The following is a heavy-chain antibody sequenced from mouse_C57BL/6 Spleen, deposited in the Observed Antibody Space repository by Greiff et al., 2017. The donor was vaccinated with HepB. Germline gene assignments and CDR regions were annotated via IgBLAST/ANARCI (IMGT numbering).Heavy chain of an antibody. J-gene: IGHJ4*01. CDR1: GFTFSDYG. V-gene: IGHV5-17*01. Sequence: EVKLVESGGGLVKPGGSLKLSCAASGFTFSDYGMHWVRQAPEKGLEWVAYISSGSSTIYYADTVKGRFTISRDNAKNTLFLQMTSLRSEDTAMYYCARPQGGYAMDYWGQGTSVTVSS. CDR2: ISSGSSTI. D-gene: IGHD3-1*01. CDR3: ARPQGGYAMDY.